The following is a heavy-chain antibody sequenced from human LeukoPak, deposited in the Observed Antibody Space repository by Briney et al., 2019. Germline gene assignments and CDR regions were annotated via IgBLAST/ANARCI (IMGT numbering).Heavy chain of an antibody. Sequence: GGSLRLSCAASGFTVSSNYMSWVRQAPGKGLEWVSVIYGGGSTYYADSVKGRFTISRDNSKNTLYLQMNSLRAEDTAVYYCARVCSGGSCYYYYGMDVWGQGTTVTVSS. CDR3: ARVCSGGSCYYYYGMDV. CDR2: IYGGGST. J-gene: IGHJ6*02. CDR1: GFTVSSNY. V-gene: IGHV3-53*01. D-gene: IGHD2-15*01.